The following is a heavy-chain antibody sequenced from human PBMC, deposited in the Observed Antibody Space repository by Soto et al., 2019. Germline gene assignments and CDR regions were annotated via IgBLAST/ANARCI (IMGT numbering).Heavy chain of an antibody. Sequence: GESLKISCKGPGHLFNNHWIGWVRQTPGKGLEWMGLIFTRDSETKTSPSFQGHVSFSVDNSINTVYLQWTSLKTTDTGIYFCARGYFDSGHGYDLWGQGTLVTSPQ. CDR2: IFTRDSET. CDR3: ARGYFDSGHGYDL. J-gene: IGHJ5*02. CDR1: GHLFNNHW. D-gene: IGHD3-10*01. V-gene: IGHV5-51*01.